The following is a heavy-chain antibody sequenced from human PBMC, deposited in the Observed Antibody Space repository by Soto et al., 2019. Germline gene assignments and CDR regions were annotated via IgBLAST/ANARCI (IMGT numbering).Heavy chain of an antibody. Sequence: PVGSLRLSCAAFGFTFSSYALSWVRQAPGKGLEWVSAISGSGGSTYYADSVKGRFTISRDNSKDTLYLQMNSLRADDTAVYYCAKLGSRDAYLTNWFDPWGQGTLVTVSS. V-gene: IGHV3-23*01. CDR2: ISGSGGST. D-gene: IGHD2-2*01. J-gene: IGHJ5*02. CDR1: GFTFSSYA. CDR3: AKLGSRDAYLTNWFDP.